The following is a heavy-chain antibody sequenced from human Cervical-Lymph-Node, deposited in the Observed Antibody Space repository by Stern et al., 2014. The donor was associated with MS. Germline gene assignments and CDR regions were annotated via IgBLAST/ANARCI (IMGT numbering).Heavy chain of an antibody. J-gene: IGHJ4*02. V-gene: IGHV4-59*01. CDR1: GGSLSGYY. CDR3: ARLGYCSGATCYAREFDS. Sequence: QVQLQASGPGLVQPSETLSLTCTVSGGSLSGYYWSWIRQSPGQGLEWIGTISHSGSTNFNPSLKSRVTIVVCTSHCSLNLDSVTAADTAVYYCARLGYCSGATCYAREFDSWGQGILVTVSS. CDR2: ISHSGST. D-gene: IGHD2-15*01.